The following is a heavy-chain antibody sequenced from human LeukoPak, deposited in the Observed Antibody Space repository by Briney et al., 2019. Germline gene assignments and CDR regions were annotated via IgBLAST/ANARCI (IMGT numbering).Heavy chain of an antibody. CDR1: GFTFSSYA. J-gene: IGHJ4*02. Sequence: GGSLRLSCAVSGFTFSSYAMSWVRQAPGKGLDWVSTISGSGGSTYYADSVKGRFTISRENSKNTLYLQMISLRAEDTAVYYCAKDLRVISGYSKTDSWGQGTQVTVSS. D-gene: IGHD3-22*01. V-gene: IGHV3-23*01. CDR3: AKDLRVISGYSKTDS. CDR2: ISGSGGST.